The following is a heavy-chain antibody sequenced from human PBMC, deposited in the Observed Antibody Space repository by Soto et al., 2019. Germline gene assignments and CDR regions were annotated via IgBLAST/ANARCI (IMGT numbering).Heavy chain of an antibody. Sequence: QVQLVESGGGVVQPGRSLRLSCAASGFTFSSYGMHWVRQAPGKGLEWVAVISYDGSNKYYADSVKGRFTISRDNSKNPLYLQMNSLRAEATAVYYCPKGKGRYEYYFDYWGQGTLVTFSS. CDR3: PKGKGRYEYYFDY. D-gene: IGHD3-9*01. CDR1: GFTFSSYG. CDR2: ISYDGSNK. J-gene: IGHJ4*02. V-gene: IGHV3-30*18.